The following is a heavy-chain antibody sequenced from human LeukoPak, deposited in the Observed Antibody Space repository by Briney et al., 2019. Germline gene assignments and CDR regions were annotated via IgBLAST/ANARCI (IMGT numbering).Heavy chain of an antibody. Sequence: SQTLSLTCTVSGGSISSGSYYWSWIRQPAGKGLEWIGRIYTSGSTNYNPSLKSRVTISVDTSKNQFSLKLSSVTAADTAVYYCARGDFWSGSLDVWGKGTTATVSS. CDR3: ARGDFWSGSLDV. J-gene: IGHJ6*04. V-gene: IGHV4-61*02. D-gene: IGHD3-3*01. CDR1: GGSISSGSYY. CDR2: IYTSGST.